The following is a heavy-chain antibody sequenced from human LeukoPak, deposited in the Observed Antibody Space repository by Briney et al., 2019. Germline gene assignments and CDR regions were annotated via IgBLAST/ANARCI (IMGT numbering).Heavy chain of an antibody. CDR1: GYTLTELS. CDR2: FDPEDGET. V-gene: IGHV1-24*01. Sequence: GASVEVSCKVSGYTLTELSMHWVRQAPGKGLEWMGGFDPEDGETIYAQKFQGRVTMTEDTSTNTAYMELSSLRSDDTAVYYCARGWRDSSGYAFDIWGQGTMVTVSS. J-gene: IGHJ3*02. CDR3: ARGWRDSSGYAFDI. D-gene: IGHD3-22*01.